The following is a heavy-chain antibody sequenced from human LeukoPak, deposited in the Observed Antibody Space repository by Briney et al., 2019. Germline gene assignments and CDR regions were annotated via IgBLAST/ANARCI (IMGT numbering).Heavy chain of an antibody. CDR2: TYYRSKRYY. V-gene: IGHV6-1*01. CDR3: AKPKATTDYYGMDV. CDR1: GDSVSSNSAA. J-gene: IGHJ6*02. Sequence: SQTLSLTCAISGDSVSSNSAAWNWIRQSPSRGLEWLGRTYYRSKRYYDYATSVKGRITINPDTSKNQFSLQLSSVTSEDTAVYYCAKPKATTDYYGMDVWGQGTTVTVSS. D-gene: IGHD1-26*01.